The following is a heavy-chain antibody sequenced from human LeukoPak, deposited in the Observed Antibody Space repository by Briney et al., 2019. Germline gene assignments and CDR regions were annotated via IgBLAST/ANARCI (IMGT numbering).Heavy chain of an antibody. D-gene: IGHD2-8*01. CDR2: ISNSGSTV. CDR3: ALGTINKDYYFGMDV. CDR1: GFTFRDYY. J-gene: IGHJ6*02. V-gene: IGHV3-11*01. Sequence: GGSLRLSCAASGFTFRDYYMTWLRQAPGKGLEWLSYISNSGSTVFYADSIKGRFTVSRDNAKRSLNLQIESLRDDDTAVYHCALGTINKDYYFGMDVWGQGTTVTVSS.